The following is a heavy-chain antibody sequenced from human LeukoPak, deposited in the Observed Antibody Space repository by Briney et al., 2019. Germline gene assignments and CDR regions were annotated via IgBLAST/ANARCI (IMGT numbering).Heavy chain of an antibody. D-gene: IGHD2-21*02. CDR2: IVVGSGNT. Sequence: SVKVSCKASGFTFASSAMQWVRQARGQRLEWIGWIVVGSGNTNYAQKFQERVTITRDMSTSTAYMELSSLGSEDTAVYYCAGYCGGDCLYDPWGQGTLVTVSS. CDR1: GFTFASSA. CDR3: AGYCGGDCLYDP. V-gene: IGHV1-58*02. J-gene: IGHJ5*02.